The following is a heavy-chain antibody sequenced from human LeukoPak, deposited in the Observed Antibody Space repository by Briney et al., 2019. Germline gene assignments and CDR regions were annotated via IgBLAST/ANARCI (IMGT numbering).Heavy chain of an antibody. V-gene: IGHV4-4*07. CDR2: IYTSGST. Sequence: SETLSLTCTVSGGSISSYYWSWIRQPTGKGLEWIGRIYTSGSTNYNPSLKSRVTMSVDTSKNQFSLRLTSVTAADTAVYFCGRAADSWGQGILVTVSS. J-gene: IGHJ4*02. CDR3: GRAADS. CDR1: GGSISSYY.